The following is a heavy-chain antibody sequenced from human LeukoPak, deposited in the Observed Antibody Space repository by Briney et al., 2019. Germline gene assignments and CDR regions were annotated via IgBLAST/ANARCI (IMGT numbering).Heavy chain of an antibody. D-gene: IGHD6-19*01. CDR3: ARDFSGGWPLYYFDY. CDR2: INPSGGST. J-gene: IGHJ4*02. Sequence: GASVKVSCKASGYTFTSYYMHWVRQAPGQGLEWMGIINPSGGSTSYAQKFQGRVTMTRDTSTSTVYMELSSLRSEDTAVYYCARDFSGGWPLYYFDYWGQGTLVTVSS. V-gene: IGHV1-46*01. CDR1: GYTFTSYY.